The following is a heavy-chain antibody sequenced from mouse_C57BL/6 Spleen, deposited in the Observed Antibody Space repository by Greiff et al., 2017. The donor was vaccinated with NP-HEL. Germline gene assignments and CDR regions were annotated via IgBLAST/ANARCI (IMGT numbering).Heavy chain of an antibody. CDR3: ARHPMVSPMDY. D-gene: IGHD1-1*02. Sequence: EVQVVESGGGLVQPGGSLKLSCAASGFTFSDYYMYWVRQTPEKRLEWVAYISNGGGSTYYPDTVKGRFTISRDNAKNTLYLQMSRLKSEDTAMYYCARHPMVSPMDYWGQGTSVTVSS. J-gene: IGHJ4*01. V-gene: IGHV5-12*01. CDR2: ISNGGGST. CDR1: GFTFSDYY.